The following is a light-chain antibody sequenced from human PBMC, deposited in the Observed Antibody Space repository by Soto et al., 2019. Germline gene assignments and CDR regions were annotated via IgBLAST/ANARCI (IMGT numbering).Light chain of an antibody. J-gene: IGKJ4*01. CDR2: KAS. Sequence: DIQMTQSPSTLSASVGDRVTITCRASQSISSWLAWYQQKPGKAPKLLIYKASSLESVVPSRFSGSGSGTEFTLTISSLQPDDFATYYCQQYNSYSPRLTFGGGTKVDIK. V-gene: IGKV1-5*03. CDR1: QSISSW. CDR3: QQYNSYSPRLT.